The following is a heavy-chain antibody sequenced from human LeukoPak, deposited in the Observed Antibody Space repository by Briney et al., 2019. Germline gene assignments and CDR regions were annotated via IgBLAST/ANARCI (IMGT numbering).Heavy chain of an antibody. Sequence: PGGSLRLSCAASGFTFSDYYMGWIRQTPGKGLEWISYISNGSSTIYYADSVEGRFTISRDNAKNSLYLQMNSLRAEDTAVYYCARRLYGSGSHSFDDWGQGTLVTVSS. CDR3: ARRLYGSGSHSFDD. J-gene: IGHJ4*02. D-gene: IGHD3-10*01. CDR1: GFTFSDYY. V-gene: IGHV3-11*01. CDR2: ISNGSSTI.